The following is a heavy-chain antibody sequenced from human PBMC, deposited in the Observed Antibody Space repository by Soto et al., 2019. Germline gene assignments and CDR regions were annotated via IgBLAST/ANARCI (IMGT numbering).Heavy chain of an antibody. J-gene: IGHJ4*02. D-gene: IGHD3-10*01. CDR2: IYHSGST. V-gene: IGHV4-4*02. CDR1: GGSISSSNW. Sequence: QVQLQESGPGLVKPSGTLSLTCACSGGSISSSNWWSWVRHPPGKWLDWSGEIYHSGSTNYNPSLNSRVTISVDKTKNQFSLKLSSVTAADTAVYYCARSTRSGNTFDYWGQGTLVTVSS. CDR3: ARSTRSGNTFDY.